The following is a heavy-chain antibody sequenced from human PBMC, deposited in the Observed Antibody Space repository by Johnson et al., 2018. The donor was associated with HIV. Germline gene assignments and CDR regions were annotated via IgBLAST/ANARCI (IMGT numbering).Heavy chain of an antibody. CDR2: IGTAGDT. D-gene: IGHD6-13*01. J-gene: IGHJ3*02. CDR3: ARGLAADAFDI. CDR1: GFTFSSYD. Sequence: ESGGGLVQPGGSLRLSCAASGFTFSSYDMHWVRQATGKGLEWVSAIGTAGDTYYPGSVKGRFTISRDNSKNTLYLQMNSLRAEDTAVYYCARGLAADAFDIWGQGTMVTVSS. V-gene: IGHV3-13*01.